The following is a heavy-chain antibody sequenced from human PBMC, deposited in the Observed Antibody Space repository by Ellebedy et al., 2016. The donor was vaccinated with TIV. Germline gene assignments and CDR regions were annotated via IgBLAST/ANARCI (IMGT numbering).Heavy chain of an antibody. CDR1: GFTFSGST. D-gene: IGHD2-21*02. CDR2: ITTKTKTYAT. Sequence: GESLKISXAASGFTFSGSTIHWVRQASGKGLEWVGHITTKTKTYATAYAATLKGRFNISRNDSKNTAYLQMNSLKSEDTAVYYCIRGGDSGYYYGMDVWGQGTTVTVSS. J-gene: IGHJ6*02. CDR3: IRGGDSGYYYGMDV. V-gene: IGHV3-73*01.